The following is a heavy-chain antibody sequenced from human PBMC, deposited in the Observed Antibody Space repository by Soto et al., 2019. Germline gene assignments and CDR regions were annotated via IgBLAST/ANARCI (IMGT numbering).Heavy chain of an antibody. Sequence: SETLSLTCAVYGGSFSGYYWSWIRQPPGKGLEWIGEINHSGSTNYNPSLKSRVTISVDTSKNQFSLKLSSVTAADTAVYYCAKDWLGMYYYYGMDVWGQGTTVTVAS. CDR3: AKDWLGMYYYYGMDV. CDR1: GGSFSGYY. CDR2: INHSGST. J-gene: IGHJ6*02. V-gene: IGHV4-34*01. D-gene: IGHD6-19*01.